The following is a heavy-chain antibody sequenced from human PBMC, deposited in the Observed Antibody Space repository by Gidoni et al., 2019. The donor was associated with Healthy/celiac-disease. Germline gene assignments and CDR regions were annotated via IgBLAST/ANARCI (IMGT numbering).Heavy chain of an antibody. D-gene: IGHD1-26*01. Sequence: EVQLVESGGGLVQPGGSLRLSCAASGFTFSSYWMSWVRQAPGKGLEWVANIKQDGSEKYYVDSVKGRFTISRDNAKNSLYLQMNSLRAEDTAVYYCARVGRYAGAAFDYWGQGTLVTVSS. CDR1: GFTFSSYW. CDR2: IKQDGSEK. J-gene: IGHJ4*02. V-gene: IGHV3-7*03. CDR3: ARVGRYAGAAFDY.